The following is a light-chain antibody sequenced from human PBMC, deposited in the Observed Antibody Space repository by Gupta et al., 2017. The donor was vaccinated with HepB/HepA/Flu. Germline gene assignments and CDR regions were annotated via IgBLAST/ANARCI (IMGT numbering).Light chain of an antibody. CDR2: AAS. V-gene: IGKV1-39*01. CDR1: QSISSY. CDR3: QQSDSTPPVT. J-gene: IGKJ1*01. Sequence: DIQMTQSPSSLSASVGDRVTITCRASQSISSYLNWYQQKPGKAPKLLIYAASSLQSGVPSRFSGSGSGTDFTLTISSRQPEDFATYYCQQSDSTPPVTFGQGTKVEIK.